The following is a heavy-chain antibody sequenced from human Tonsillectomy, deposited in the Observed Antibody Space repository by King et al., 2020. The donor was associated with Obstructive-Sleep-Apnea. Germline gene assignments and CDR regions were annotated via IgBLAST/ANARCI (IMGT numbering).Heavy chain of an antibody. V-gene: IGHV1-18*01. CDR1: GYTFSTYG. D-gene: IGHD7-27*01. Sequence: QLVQSGAEVKKPGASVKVSCKASGYTFSTYGLSWVRQAPGQGLEWMGWISPYNGNTNYAQNLQGRVTMTTDTSKSTAYMDLRSLRSDDTAVYYCARDRELGISAFDIWGQGTMVTVSS. CDR2: ISPYNGNT. CDR3: ARDRELGISAFDI. J-gene: IGHJ3*02.